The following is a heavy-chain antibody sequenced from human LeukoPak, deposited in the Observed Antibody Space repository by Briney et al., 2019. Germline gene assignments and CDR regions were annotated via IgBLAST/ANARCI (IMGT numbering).Heavy chain of an antibody. V-gene: IGHV1-18*01. CDR2: ISAYNGNT. CDR1: GYTFTSYG. CDR3: ARDYCSGGSCYSGGEFVY. D-gene: IGHD2-15*01. J-gene: IGHJ4*02. Sequence: ASVKVSCKASGYTFTSYGISWVRQAPGQGLEWMGWISAYNGNTNYAQKLQGRVTMTTDTSTSTAYMELRSLRSDDTAVYYCARDYCSGGSCYSGGEFVYWGQGTLVTVSS.